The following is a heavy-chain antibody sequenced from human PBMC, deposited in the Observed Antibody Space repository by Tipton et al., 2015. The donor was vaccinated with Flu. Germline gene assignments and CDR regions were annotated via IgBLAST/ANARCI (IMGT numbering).Heavy chain of an antibody. CDR1: GFTFSGYY. V-gene: IGHV3-11*01. Sequence: GSLRLSCAASGFTFSGYYMSWIRQAPGKGLEWVSYITSGGYDVYYADSVKGRFTISRDNAKNSLYLQLNSLRPEDTAIYYCARGGWASDTNNLLDYWGQGTLVTVSS. J-gene: IGHJ4*02. CDR3: ARGGWASDTNNLLDY. D-gene: IGHD1/OR15-1a*01. CDR2: ITSGGYDV.